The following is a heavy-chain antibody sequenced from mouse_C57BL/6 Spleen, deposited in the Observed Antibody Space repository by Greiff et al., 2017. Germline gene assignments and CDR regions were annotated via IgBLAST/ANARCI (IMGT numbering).Heavy chain of an antibody. CDR2: INPSNGGT. Sequence: QVQLQQPGTELVKPGASVKLSCKASGYTFTSYWMHWVKQRPGQGLEWIGNINPSNGGTNYNEKFKSKATLTVDKSSSTAYMQLSSLTAEASAVYYCARSSGVMITTRFDYWGQGTTLTVAS. CDR3: ARSSGVMITTRFDY. J-gene: IGHJ2*01. CDR1: GYTFTSYW. D-gene: IGHD2-4*01. V-gene: IGHV1-53*01.